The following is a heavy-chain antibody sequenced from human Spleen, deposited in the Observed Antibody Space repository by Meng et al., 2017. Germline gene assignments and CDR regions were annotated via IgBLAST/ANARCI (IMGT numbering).Heavy chain of an antibody. J-gene: IGHJ5*02. CDR1: GYSFTSYW. Sequence: KVSCKGSGYSFTSYWIGWVPQMPGKGLEWMGIIYPGDSDTRYSPSFQGQVTISADKSISTAYLQWSSLKASDTAMYYCARDAYKDSSGWYSGWFDPWGQGTLVTVSS. V-gene: IGHV5-51*01. CDR2: IYPGDSDT. D-gene: IGHD6-19*01. CDR3: ARDAYKDSSGWYSGWFDP.